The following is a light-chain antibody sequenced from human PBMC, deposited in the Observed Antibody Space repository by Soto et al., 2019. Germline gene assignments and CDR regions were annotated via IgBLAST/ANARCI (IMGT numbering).Light chain of an antibody. V-gene: IGKV1-5*03. Sequence: DIQMTQSPSTLSASVGDRVTITCLASQSISSWLAWYQQKPGKAPKVLIYKASNLQSGVPARFSGSGSGTEFTTTISSLQPDDFAASYCQQCNSYPPTFGQGTTVDIK. J-gene: IGKJ1*01. CDR1: QSISSW. CDR3: QQCNSYPPT. CDR2: KAS.